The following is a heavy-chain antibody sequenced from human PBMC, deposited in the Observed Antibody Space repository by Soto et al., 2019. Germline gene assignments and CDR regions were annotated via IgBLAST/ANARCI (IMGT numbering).Heavy chain of an antibody. D-gene: IGHD6-13*01. Sequence: GASVKVSWKASGYTFTSYYMHWVRQAPGQGLEWMGIINPSGGSTSYAQKFQGRVTMTRDTSTSTVYMELSSLRSEDTAVYYCARALRGTTAAFYYYYYGMDVWGQGTTVTVSS. J-gene: IGHJ6*02. V-gene: IGHV1-46*03. CDR2: INPSGGST. CDR3: ARALRGTTAAFYYYYYGMDV. CDR1: GYTFTSYY.